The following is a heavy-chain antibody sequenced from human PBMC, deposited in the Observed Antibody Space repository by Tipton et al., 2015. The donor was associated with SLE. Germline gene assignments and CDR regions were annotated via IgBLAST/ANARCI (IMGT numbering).Heavy chain of an antibody. J-gene: IGHJ6*02. Sequence: SLRLSCAASGFTFDDYTMHWVRQAPGKGLEWVSLITWDGGSTYYADSVKGRFTISRDNSYNSLYLQMNSLRGEDTALYYCAKAATPRYYFYGMDVWGQGTTVTVSS. CDR1: GFTFDDYT. V-gene: IGHV3-43*01. CDR2: ITWDGGST. CDR3: AKAATPRYYFYGMDV. D-gene: IGHD2-2*01.